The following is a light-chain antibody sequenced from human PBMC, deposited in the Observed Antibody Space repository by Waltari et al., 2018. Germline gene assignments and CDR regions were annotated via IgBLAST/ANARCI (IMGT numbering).Light chain of an antibody. J-gene: IGKJ5*01. CDR2: YAS. CDR1: QDINND. V-gene: IGKV1-13*02. Sequence: IQLTQSPSSLSASVADRGTIACRARQDINNDLAWYQQKPGKAPKLLIYYASSLQSGVPSRFSGSGSGTDFTLTISSLQPEDFATYHCQHFKTYPITFGQGTRLEIK. CDR3: QHFKTYPIT.